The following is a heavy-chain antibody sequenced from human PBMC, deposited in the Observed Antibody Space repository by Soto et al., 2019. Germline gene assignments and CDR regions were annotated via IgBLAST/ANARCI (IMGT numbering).Heavy chain of an antibody. CDR2: ISGSGGST. CDR1: GFTFSSYA. Sequence: EVQLLESRGGLVQPGGSLRLSCAASGFTFSSYAMSWVRQAPGKGLEWVSAISGSGGSTYYADSVKGRFTISRDNSKNTLYLQMNSLRAEDTAVYYCAKDHADGDYVGWFDPWGQGTLVTVSS. J-gene: IGHJ5*02. CDR3: AKDHADGDYVGWFDP. D-gene: IGHD4-17*01. V-gene: IGHV3-23*01.